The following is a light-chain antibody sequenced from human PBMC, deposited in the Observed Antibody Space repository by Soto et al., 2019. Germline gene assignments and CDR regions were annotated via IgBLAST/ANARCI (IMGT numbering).Light chain of an antibody. J-gene: IGLJ3*02. Sequence: SYELTQPPSVSVAPGKTARITCGGNNIGSEDVHWYQQKPGQAPVLVIQYDRDRPSGIPERISGYHSGSMATLTIIRVEAGDEADYYCQGWDGSSDRQVFVGGTQLTVL. CDR2: YDR. CDR1: NIGSED. CDR3: QGWDGSSDRQV. V-gene: IGLV3-21*04.